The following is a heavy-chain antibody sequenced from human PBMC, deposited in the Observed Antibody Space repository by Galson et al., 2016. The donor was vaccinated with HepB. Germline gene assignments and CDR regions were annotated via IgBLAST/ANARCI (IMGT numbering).Heavy chain of an antibody. CDR2: ISWNSGSI. J-gene: IGHJ4*02. Sequence: SLRLSCAASGFTFDDYALHWVRQAPGKGLEWVSGISWNSGSIGYADSVKGRFTISRDNAKNSLYLQMNGLTAEYTALYYCAKTYIRTRSSGYYAHWGQGTLVTVSS. V-gene: IGHV3-9*01. D-gene: IGHD3-22*01. CDR1: GFTFDDYA. CDR3: AKTYIRTRSSGYYAH.